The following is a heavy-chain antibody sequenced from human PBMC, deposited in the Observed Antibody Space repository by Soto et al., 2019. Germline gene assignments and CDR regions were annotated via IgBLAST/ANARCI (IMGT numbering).Heavy chain of an antibody. V-gene: IGHV4-34*01. CDR1: GGSFSGYY. CDR3: ARRNYASILYEEDSFDF. Sequence: QVQLQQWGAGLLKPSETLSLTCAVYGGSFSGYYWSWIRQPPGKGLEWIGEINHRGSTTYNPSLRSRVTLAVDTSNNQFSLNLTSMTAADTAVYSCARRNYASILYEEDSFDFWGQGTMVSVSS. J-gene: IGHJ3*01. D-gene: IGHD6-13*01. CDR2: INHRGST.